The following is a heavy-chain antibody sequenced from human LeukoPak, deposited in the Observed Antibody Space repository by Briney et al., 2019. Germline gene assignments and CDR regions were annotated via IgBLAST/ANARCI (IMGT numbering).Heavy chain of an antibody. J-gene: IGHJ4*02. CDR2: MNPNSGNS. CDR3: ARGEFGVLDH. D-gene: IGHD3-3*01. CDR1: GYTFTSYD. V-gene: IGHV1-8*01. Sequence: ASVKVSCKASGYTFTSYDISWVRQATGQGLEWMGWMNPNSGNSGFAQKFQGRVAMTRNTSISTAYMELSSLRSEDTTVYYCARGEFGVLDHWGQGTLVTVSS.